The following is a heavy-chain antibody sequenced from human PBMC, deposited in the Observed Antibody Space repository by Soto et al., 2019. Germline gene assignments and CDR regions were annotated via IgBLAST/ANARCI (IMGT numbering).Heavy chain of an antibody. CDR2: IHGYNGAS. V-gene: IGHV1-18*01. D-gene: IGHD1-26*01. Sequence: QVQLVQSGAEVKKPGASVKVSCKASGYTFTAYGISWVRQAPGQGPEWMGWIHGYNGASKYAPRFQDRVTLTTDKSTGTAYMELRSLTSDDTAIYYCARDLIVGDTTYFDHWGQGTLVTVS. J-gene: IGHJ4*02. CDR3: ARDLIVGDTTYFDH. CDR1: GYTFTAYG.